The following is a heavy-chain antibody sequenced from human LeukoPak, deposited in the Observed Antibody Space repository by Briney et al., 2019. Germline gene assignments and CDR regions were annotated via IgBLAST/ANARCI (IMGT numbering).Heavy chain of an antibody. CDR1: GGTFSSYA. V-gene: IGHV1-69*06. D-gene: IGHD2-15*01. Sequence: GSSVKVSCKASGGTFSSYAISWVRQAPGQGLEWMGGIIPIFGTANYAQKFQGRVTITADKSTSTAYMELSSLRSEDTAVYYCARGGPDIVVVVAATRFGWFDPWGQGTLVTVSS. J-gene: IGHJ5*02. CDR2: IIPIFGTA. CDR3: ARGGPDIVVVVAATRFGWFDP.